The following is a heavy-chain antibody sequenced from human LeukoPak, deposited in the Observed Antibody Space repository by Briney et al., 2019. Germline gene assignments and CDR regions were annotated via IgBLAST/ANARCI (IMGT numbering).Heavy chain of an antibody. V-gene: IGHV3-73*01. CDR2: IRNKANNYAT. Sequence: GGSLRLSCAASGFTFSVSAMYWVRQASGKGLEWVGRIRNKANNYATAYAASVRGRFTISREDSKNTAYLQMNSLRAEDTAVYYCANDYYGSGSYLFDYWGQGTLVTVSS. D-gene: IGHD3-10*01. CDR3: ANDYYGSGSYLFDY. CDR1: GFTFSVSA. J-gene: IGHJ4*02.